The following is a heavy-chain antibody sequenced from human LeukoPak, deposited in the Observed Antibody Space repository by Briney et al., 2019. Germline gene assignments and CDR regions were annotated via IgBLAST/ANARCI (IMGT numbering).Heavy chain of an antibody. CDR2: ISSSSSYI. CDR1: EFTFSSYS. CDR3: ARGRDLATIYDY. V-gene: IGHV3-21*01. D-gene: IGHD5-12*01. Sequence: GGSLRLSCAASEFTFSSYSMNWVRQAPGKGLEWVSSISSSSSYIYYADSVKGRFTISRDNAKNSLYLQMNSLRAEDTAVYYCARGRDLATIYDYWGQGTLVTVSS. J-gene: IGHJ4*02.